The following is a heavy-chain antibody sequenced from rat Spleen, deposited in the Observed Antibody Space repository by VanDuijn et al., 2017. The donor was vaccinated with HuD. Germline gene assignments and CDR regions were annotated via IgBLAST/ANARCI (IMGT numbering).Heavy chain of an antibody. CDR1: GFSLTNYG. CDR2: IWSGGST. D-gene: IGHD1-12*03. J-gene: IGHJ3*01. V-gene: IGHV2-15*01. Sequence: QVQLKESGPGLVQPSQTLSLTCTVSGFSLTNYGVSWVRQPPGKGLEWSGAIWSGGSTDYSSALKSRLSISRDTSKSQLFLQMNSLQTEDTAIYFCTRDLYYDAYYHHNWFAYWGQGTLVTVSS. CDR3: TRDLYYDAYYHHNWFAY.